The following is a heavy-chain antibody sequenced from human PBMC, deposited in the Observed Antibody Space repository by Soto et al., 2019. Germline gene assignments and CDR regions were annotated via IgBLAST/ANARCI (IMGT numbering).Heavy chain of an antibody. Sequence: GGSLRLSCAASGFTFSDYYMSWIRQAPGKGLEWVSYISSSSSYTNYADPVKGRFTISRDNAKNSLYLQMNSLRAEDTAVYYCARVWYYDFWSGYSNWFDPWGQGTLVTVSS. V-gene: IGHV3-11*06. CDR2: ISSSSSYT. CDR1: GFTFSDYY. D-gene: IGHD3-3*01. CDR3: ARVWYYDFWSGYSNWFDP. J-gene: IGHJ5*02.